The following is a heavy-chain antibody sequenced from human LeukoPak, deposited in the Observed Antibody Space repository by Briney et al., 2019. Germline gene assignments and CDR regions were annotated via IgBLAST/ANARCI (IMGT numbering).Heavy chain of an antibody. CDR3: ARGGWLLGPDY. CDR2: INHSGST. D-gene: IGHD5-12*01. V-gene: IGHV4-34*01. CDR1: GLSFSGYY. J-gene: IGHJ4*02. Sequence: SETLSLTCAVYGLSFSGYYWSWIRQPPGKGLEWIGEINHSGSTNYNPSLKSRVTISVDTSKDQFSLKLSSVTAADTAVYYCARGGWLLGPDYWGQGTLVTVSS.